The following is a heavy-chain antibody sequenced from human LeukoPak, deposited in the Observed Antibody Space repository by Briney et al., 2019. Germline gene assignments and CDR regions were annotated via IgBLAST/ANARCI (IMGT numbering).Heavy chain of an antibody. V-gene: IGHV4-34*01. CDR1: GGSFSGYY. CDR2: INHSGST. CDR3: ARLTETPGFDAFDI. Sequence: SETLSLTCAVYGGSFSGYYWSWIRQPPGKGLEWIGEINHSGSTNYNPSLKSRVTISVDTSKNQFSLKLSSVTAADTAVYYCARLTETPGFDAFDIWGQGTMVTVSS. J-gene: IGHJ3*02.